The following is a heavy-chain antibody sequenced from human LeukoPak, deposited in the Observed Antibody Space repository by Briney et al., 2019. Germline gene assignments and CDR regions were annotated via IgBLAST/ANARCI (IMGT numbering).Heavy chain of an antibody. CDR3: VRVAERYCSGGSCYGNWFDP. CDR1: GYTFTGYY. D-gene: IGHD2-15*01. Sequence: ASVKVSCKASGYTFTGYYMHWVRQAPGQGLEWMGRINPNSGATNYAQKFQDRVTMTRDTSINTAYMELRRLRYDDTAVYYCVRVAERYCSGGSCYGNWFDPWGQGTLVTVSS. V-gene: IGHV1-2*06. CDR2: INPNSGAT. J-gene: IGHJ5*02.